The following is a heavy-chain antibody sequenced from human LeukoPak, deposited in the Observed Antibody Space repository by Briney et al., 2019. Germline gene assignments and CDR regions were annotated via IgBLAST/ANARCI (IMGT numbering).Heavy chain of an antibody. CDR2: INHSGST. CDR1: GGSLSGYY. V-gene: IGHV4-34*01. J-gene: IGHJ6*03. CDR3: ARLKVGPPTYYYYYMDV. Sequence: PSETLSLTCAVYGGSLSGYYWSWIRQPPGKGLEWIGEINHSGSTNYNPSLKSRVTISVDTSKNRFSLKLSSVTAADTAVYYCARLKVGPPTYYYYYMDVWGKGTTVTVSS. D-gene: IGHD1-26*01.